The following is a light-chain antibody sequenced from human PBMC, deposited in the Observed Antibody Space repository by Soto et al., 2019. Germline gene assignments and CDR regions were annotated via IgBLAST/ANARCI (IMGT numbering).Light chain of an antibody. J-gene: IGKJ1*01. CDR3: QQSYSTPRT. CDR2: AAS. CDR1: QSISSY. Sequence: PSSLPASVGDRVTITCRASQSISSYLNWYQQKPGKAPKLLIYAASSLQSGVPSRFSGSGSGTDFTLTISSLQPEDFATYYCQQSYSTPRTFGQGTKVDI. V-gene: IGKV1-39*01.